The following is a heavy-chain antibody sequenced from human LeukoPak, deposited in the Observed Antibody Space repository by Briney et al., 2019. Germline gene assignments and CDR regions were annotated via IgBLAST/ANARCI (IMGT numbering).Heavy chain of an antibody. Sequence: ASVKVSCKASGYTFTGYYMHWVRQAPGQGLEWMGWINPNSGGTNYAQKFQGRVTMTRDTSISTAYMELSRLRSDDTAVYYCARDMGLRYFDWSQRRGYYFDYWGQGTLVTVSS. CDR2: INPNSGGT. V-gene: IGHV1-2*02. J-gene: IGHJ4*02. D-gene: IGHD3-9*01. CDR3: ARDMGLRYFDWSQRRGYYFDY. CDR1: GYTFTGYY.